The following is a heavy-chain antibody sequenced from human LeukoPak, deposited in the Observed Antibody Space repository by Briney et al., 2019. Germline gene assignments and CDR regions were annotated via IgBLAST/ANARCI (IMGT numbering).Heavy chain of an antibody. V-gene: IGHV4-59*01. Sequence: PSETLSLTCTVSGGSISSYYWSWIRQPPGKGLEWIGYIYYSGSTNYNPSLKSRVTISVDTSKNQFSLKLSSVTAADTAVYYCAREGGNYYGSGSYYPFDYWGQGTLVTVSS. CDR1: GGSISSYY. CDR3: AREGGNYYGSGSYYPFDY. J-gene: IGHJ4*02. CDR2: IYYSGST. D-gene: IGHD3-10*01.